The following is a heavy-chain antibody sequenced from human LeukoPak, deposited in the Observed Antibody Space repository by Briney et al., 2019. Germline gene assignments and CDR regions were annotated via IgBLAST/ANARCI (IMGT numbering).Heavy chain of an antibody. D-gene: IGHD6-19*01. V-gene: IGHV4-39*07. CDR1: GGSVSSGSYY. CDR3: ARGRAEYSSGWFRYNWFDP. CDR2: VNHSGTT. Sequence: SETLSLTCTVSGGSVSSGSYYWTWIRQSPGKGLEWIGEVNHSGTTNYTPSLKSRVTISVDTSKDQFSLKLTSVTAADTAMYFCARGRAEYSSGWFRYNWFDPWGQGTLVIVSS. J-gene: IGHJ5*02.